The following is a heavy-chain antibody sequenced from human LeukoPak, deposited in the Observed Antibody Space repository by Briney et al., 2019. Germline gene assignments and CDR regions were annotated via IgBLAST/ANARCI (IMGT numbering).Heavy chain of an antibody. CDR1: GFSFRSYW. CDR2: IKQDGSEK. V-gene: IGHV3-7*01. D-gene: IGHD6-13*01. CDR3: ARDSGMAPAGYYHSYGMDV. Sequence: GGSLRLSCAASGFSFRSYWMTWVRQAPGKGLEWVANIKQDGSEKYYVDSVKGRFTISRDNAKNSLYLQMNSLRAEDTAVYYCARDSGMAPAGYYHSYGMDVWGQGTTVTVSS. J-gene: IGHJ6*02.